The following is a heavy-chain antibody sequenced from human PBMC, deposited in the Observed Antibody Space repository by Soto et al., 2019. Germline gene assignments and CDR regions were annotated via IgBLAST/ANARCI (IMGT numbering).Heavy chain of an antibody. V-gene: IGHV4-39*07. CDR3: ARRAVVAVTGSLDNWLDP. CDR1: GGSISSSYYY. Sequence: SETLSLTCTVSGGSISSSYYYWGWIRQPPGKGLEWIGSIHYSGRTYHNPSLKSRVIISLDTPKNQFSLKVNSVTAADTAVYYCARRAVVAVTGSLDNWLDPWGQGILVTVSS. J-gene: IGHJ5*02. D-gene: IGHD2-21*01. CDR2: IHYSGRT.